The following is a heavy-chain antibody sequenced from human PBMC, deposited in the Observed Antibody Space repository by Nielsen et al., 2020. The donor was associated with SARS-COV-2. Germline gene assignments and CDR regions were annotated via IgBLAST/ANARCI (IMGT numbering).Heavy chain of an antibody. CDR1: GGSISSGGYS. CDR2: IYHSGST. CDR3: ASSRGRYYYYGMDV. J-gene: IGHJ6*02. V-gene: IGHV4-30-2*01. D-gene: IGHD3-10*01. Sequence: SETLSLTCAVSGGSISSGGYSWSWIRQPPGKGLEWIGYIYHSGSTYYNPSLKSRVTISVDRSKNQFSLKLSSVTAADTAVYYCASSRGRYYYYGMDVWGQGTTVTVSS.